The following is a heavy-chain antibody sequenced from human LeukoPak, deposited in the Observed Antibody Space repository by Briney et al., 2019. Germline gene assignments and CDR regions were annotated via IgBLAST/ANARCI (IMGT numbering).Heavy chain of an antibody. CDR2: IKPNSGDT. V-gene: IGHV1-2*02. CDR1: GYTFTGYY. CDR3: VRDRPHNWFDP. J-gene: IGHJ5*02. Sequence: ASVKVSCKASGYTFTGYYIHWVRQAPGQGLEWMGLIKPNSGDTNYAQKFQGRVTMTRDTSITTAYMELSSLRSDDTAVYYCVRDRPHNWFDPWGQGTLVTVSS.